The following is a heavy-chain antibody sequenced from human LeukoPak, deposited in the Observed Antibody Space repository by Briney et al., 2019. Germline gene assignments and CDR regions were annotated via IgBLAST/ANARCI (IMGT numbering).Heavy chain of an antibody. CDR1: GGSISSSNYY. J-gene: IGHJ4*02. Sequence: SETLSLTCTVSGGSISSSNYYWGWIRQPPGKGLEWIGNLYYTGSTYYNTSLKSRVTLSVDTSKNQFSLKMSSVTVADTAVYYCASIPTAQRVDFDYWGQGTLVTVSS. CDR2: LYYTGST. CDR3: ASIPTAQRVDFDY. D-gene: IGHD2-21*01. V-gene: IGHV4-39*01.